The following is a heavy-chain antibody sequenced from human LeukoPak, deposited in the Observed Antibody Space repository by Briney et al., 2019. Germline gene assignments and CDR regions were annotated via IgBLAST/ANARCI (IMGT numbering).Heavy chain of an antibody. CDR3: ARAGGDYYDSRELGY. J-gene: IGHJ4*02. CDR2: INHSGST. V-gene: IGHV4-34*01. D-gene: IGHD3-22*01. Sequence: SETLSLTCAVYGGSFNGYYWSWIRQPPGKGLEWIGEINHSGSTNYNPSLKSRVTISVDTSKNQFSLKLSSVTAADTAVYYCARAGGDYYDSRELGYWGQGTLVTVSS. CDR1: GGSFNGYY.